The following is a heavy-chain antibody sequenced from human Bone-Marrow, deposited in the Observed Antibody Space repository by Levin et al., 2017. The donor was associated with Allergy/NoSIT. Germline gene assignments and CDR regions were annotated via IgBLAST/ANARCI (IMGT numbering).Heavy chain of an antibody. CDR3: ARQQYQLLNWFDP. CDR1: GGSISSDFYY. CDR2: IYYSGTT. Sequence: TLSLTCTVSGGSISSDFYYWGWIRQPPGKGLEWIASIYYSGTTYYNPSLKSRVTVSVDTSKNQFSLKVSSVTAADTGVYYCARQQYQLLNWFDPWGQGTQVTVSS. D-gene: IGHD2-2*01. J-gene: IGHJ5*02. V-gene: IGHV4-39*01.